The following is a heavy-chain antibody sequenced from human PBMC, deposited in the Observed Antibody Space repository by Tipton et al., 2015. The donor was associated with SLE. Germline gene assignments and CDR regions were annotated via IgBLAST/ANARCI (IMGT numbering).Heavy chain of an antibody. CDR1: GFTFSDYY. CDR3: GRKFAAARTEDY. V-gene: IGHV3-11*04. J-gene: IGHJ4*02. CDR2: ISSSGSTI. D-gene: IGHD2-2*01. Sequence: GSLRLSCAASGFTFSDYYMSWIRQAPGKGLEWVSYISSSGSTIYYADSVKGRFTISRDNAKNSLYLQMNSLRAEDTAVYYCGRKFAAARTEDYWGQGTLVTVSS.